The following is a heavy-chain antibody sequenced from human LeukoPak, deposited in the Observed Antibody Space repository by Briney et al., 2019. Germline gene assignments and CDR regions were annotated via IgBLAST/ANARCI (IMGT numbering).Heavy chain of an antibody. V-gene: IGHV3-23*01. CDR2: ISGSGGST. Sequence: PGGSLRLSWAASGFTFSSYAMSWVRQAPGKGLEWVSAISGSGGSTYYADSVKGRFTISRDNSKNTLYLQMNSLRAEDTAVYYCAKDRNRYYYYYYMDVWGKGTTVTVSS. CDR1: GFTFSSYA. CDR3: AKDRNRYYYYYYMDV. J-gene: IGHJ6*03. D-gene: IGHD1/OR15-1a*01.